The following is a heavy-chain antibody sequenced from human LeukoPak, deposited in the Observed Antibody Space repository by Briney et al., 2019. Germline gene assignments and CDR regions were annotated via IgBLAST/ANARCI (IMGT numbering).Heavy chain of an antibody. J-gene: IGHJ4*02. D-gene: IGHD5-12*01. CDR1: GGTFSSYA. CDR2: IIPIFGTA. CDR3: ARGYSGYVLDY. Sequence: SVKVSCKASGGTFSSYAISWVRQAPGQGLEWMGRIIPIFGTANYAQRFQGRVTITTDESTSTAYMELSSLRSEDKAVYYCARGYSGYVLDYWGQGTLVTVSS. V-gene: IGHV1-69*05.